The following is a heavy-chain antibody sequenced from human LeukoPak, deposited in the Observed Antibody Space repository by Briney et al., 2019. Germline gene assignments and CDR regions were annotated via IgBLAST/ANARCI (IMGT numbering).Heavy chain of an antibody. D-gene: IGHD1-26*01. CDR3: VRSKGSYYSAFDI. CDR1: GGSISSSSYY. V-gene: IGHV4-39*01. J-gene: IGHJ3*02. CDR2: IYYSGST. Sequence: KPTETLSLTCTVSGGSISSSSYYWGWIRQPPGKWLEWIGSIYYSGSTYYNPSLKSRVTISVDTSKNQFSLKLSSVTAADTAVYYCVRSKGSYYSAFDIWGQGTKVTVSS.